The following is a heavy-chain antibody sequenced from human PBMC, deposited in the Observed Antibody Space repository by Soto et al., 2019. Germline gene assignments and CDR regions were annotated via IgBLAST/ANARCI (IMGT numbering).Heavy chain of an antibody. CDR2: IGTAGDT. Sequence: VGSLRLSCAASGFTFSSYWMHWVRQATGKGLEWVSAIGTAGDTYYPGSVKGRFTISRENAKNSLYLQMNSLRAGDTAVYYCARESRYYGSGDFGYYYYYGMDVWGQGTTVTVSS. CDR3: ARESRYYGSGDFGYYYYYGMDV. J-gene: IGHJ6*02. CDR1: GFTFSSYW. V-gene: IGHV3-13*01. D-gene: IGHD3-10*01.